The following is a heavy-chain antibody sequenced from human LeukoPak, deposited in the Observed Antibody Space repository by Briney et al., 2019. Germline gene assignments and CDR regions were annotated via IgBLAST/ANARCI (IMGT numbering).Heavy chain of an antibody. D-gene: IGHD6-19*01. CDR2: INPNSGGT. Sequence: ASVKVSCKASGYTFTGYYIHWVRQVPGQGLEWMGWINPNSGGTNYAQRFQGRVAMTRDTSISTAHMELSRLRSDDTAVYYCARDLSSSDWYGTFDCWGQGTLVTVSS. J-gene: IGHJ4*02. CDR1: GYTFTGYY. V-gene: IGHV1-2*02. CDR3: ARDLSSSDWYGTFDC.